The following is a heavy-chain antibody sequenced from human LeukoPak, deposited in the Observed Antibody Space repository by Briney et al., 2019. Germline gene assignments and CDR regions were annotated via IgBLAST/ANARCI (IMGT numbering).Heavy chain of an antibody. CDR2: ISAYNGNT. J-gene: IGHJ4*02. CDR1: GYTFTSYG. V-gene: IGHV1-18*01. D-gene: IGHD3-10*01. CDR3: ARDSEVWFGESHFDY. Sequence: ASVKVSCKASGYTFTSYGISWVRQAPGQGLEWMGWISAYNGNTNYAQKLQGRVTMTTDTSTSTAYMELRSLRSDDTAVYYCARDSEVWFGESHFDYWGQGTLVTVSS.